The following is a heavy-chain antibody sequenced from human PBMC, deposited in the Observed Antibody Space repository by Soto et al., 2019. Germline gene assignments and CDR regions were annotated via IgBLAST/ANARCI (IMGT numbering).Heavy chain of an antibody. Sequence: QVQLVESGGGVVQPGRSLRLSCAASGFTFSSYAMHWVRQAPGKGLEWVAVISCDGSNKYYADSVKGRFTISRDNSKNTLYLQMNSLRAEDTAVYYCARDERRYCSGGSCFGGVDYWGQGTLVTVSS. J-gene: IGHJ4*02. V-gene: IGHV3-30-3*01. D-gene: IGHD2-15*01. CDR2: ISCDGSNK. CDR3: ARDERRYCSGGSCFGGVDY. CDR1: GFTFSSYA.